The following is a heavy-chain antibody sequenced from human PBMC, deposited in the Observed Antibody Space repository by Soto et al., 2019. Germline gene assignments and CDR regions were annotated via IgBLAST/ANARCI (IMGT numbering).Heavy chain of an antibody. J-gene: IGHJ3*02. Sequence: GGSLRLSCAASGFTFDDYTMHWVRQAPGKGLEWVSLISWDGGSTYYADSVKGRFTISRDNSKNSLYLQMNSLRTEDTALYYCAKGAGDGYAFDIWGQWTMVTVSS. V-gene: IGHV3-43*01. CDR3: AKGAGDGYAFDI. CDR1: GFTFDDYT. CDR2: ISWDGGST. D-gene: IGHD7-27*01.